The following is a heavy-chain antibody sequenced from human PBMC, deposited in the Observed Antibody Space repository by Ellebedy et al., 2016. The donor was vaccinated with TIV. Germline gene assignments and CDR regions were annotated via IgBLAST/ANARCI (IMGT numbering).Heavy chain of an antibody. CDR2: IIPFFGTA. D-gene: IGHD1-20*01. CDR1: GDAFDKYA. J-gene: IGHJ3*02. V-gene: IGHV1-69*06. CDR3: LYNWNPRHASDI. Sequence: AASVKVSCKASGDAFDKYAINWVRQAPGQGLEWMGGIIPFFGTAIYAQKFKGRVTITADKSTSTAYMEVISLTSEDTAVYYCLYNWNPRHASDIWGQGTMVTDSS.